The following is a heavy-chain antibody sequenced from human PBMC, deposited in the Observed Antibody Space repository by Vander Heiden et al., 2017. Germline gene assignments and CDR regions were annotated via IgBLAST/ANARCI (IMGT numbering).Heavy chain of an antibody. V-gene: IGHV3-33*01. J-gene: IGHJ6*02. CDR2: IGYDGSHK. D-gene: IGHD3-10*01. CDR3: ARDLGSIWFGEFYGMDV. Sequence: VQLVESGGGVVQPGRSLRLPWAASGSIFGSAGMHGGRRAPGKGLEWVAVIGYDGSHKYYADSVKGRFTISRDNSKNTLYLQMNSLRAEDTAVYYCARDLGSIWFGEFYGMDVWGQGTTVTVSS. CDR1: GSIFGSAG.